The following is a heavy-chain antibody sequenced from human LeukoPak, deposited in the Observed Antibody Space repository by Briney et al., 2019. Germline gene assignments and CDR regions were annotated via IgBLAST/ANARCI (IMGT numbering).Heavy chain of an antibody. J-gene: IGHJ1*01. CDR2: IYTSGST. Sequence: PSETLSLTCTVSGGSISSYYWSWIRQPAGKGLEWIGRIYTSGSTNYNPSLKSRVTMSVDTSKNQFSLKLSSVAAADTAVYYCARGKYDFWSGSQGTEYFQHWGQGTLVTVSS. V-gene: IGHV4-4*07. CDR3: ARGKYDFWSGSQGTEYFQH. D-gene: IGHD3-3*01. CDR1: GGSISSYY.